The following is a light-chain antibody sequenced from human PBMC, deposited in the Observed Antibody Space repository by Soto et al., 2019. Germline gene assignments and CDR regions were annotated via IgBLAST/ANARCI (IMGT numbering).Light chain of an antibody. CDR1: QSVLNSSTNKNY. CDR3: QQYYSTPYT. V-gene: IGKV4-1*01. J-gene: IGKJ2*01. CDR2: WSS. Sequence: DIVMTQSPDSLAVSLGERATINCKSSQSVLNSSTNKNYLAWYQQKPGQPPKLLIYWSSTRESGVPDRFSGSGSGTDFTLTISSLQAEDVAVYYCQQYYSTPYTFGQGTKLEFK.